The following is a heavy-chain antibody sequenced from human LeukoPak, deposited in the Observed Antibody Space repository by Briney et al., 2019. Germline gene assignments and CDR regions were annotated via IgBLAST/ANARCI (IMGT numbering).Heavy chain of an antibody. J-gene: IGHJ5*02. CDR3: ARGGSGWLDP. D-gene: IGHD6-25*01. V-gene: IGHV3-7*03. Sequence: PGGSLRLSCAASGFTFTNYWMTWVRQAPGKGLEWVANIKQDGSEKYYVDFVKGRFTISRDNAKNSLYLQMNSLRAEDTALYHCARGGSGWLDPWGQGTLVTVSS. CDR2: IKQDGSEK. CDR1: GFTFTNYW.